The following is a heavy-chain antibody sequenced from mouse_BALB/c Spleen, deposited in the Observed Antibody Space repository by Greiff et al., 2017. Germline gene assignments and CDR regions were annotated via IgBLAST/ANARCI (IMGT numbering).Heavy chain of an antibody. CDR3: ARLLRPYYAMDY. Sequence: VQGVESGAELMKPGASVKISCKATGYTFSSYWIEWVKQRPGHGLEWIGEILPGSGSTNYNEKFKGKATFTADTSSNTAYMQLSSLTSEDSAVYYCARLLRPYYAMDYWGQGTSVIVSS. V-gene: IGHV1-9*01. CDR2: ILPGSGST. D-gene: IGHD1-1*01. CDR1: GYTFSSYW. J-gene: IGHJ4*01.